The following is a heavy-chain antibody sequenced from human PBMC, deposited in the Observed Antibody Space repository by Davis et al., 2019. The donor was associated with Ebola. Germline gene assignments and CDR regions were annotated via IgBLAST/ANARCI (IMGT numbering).Heavy chain of an antibody. V-gene: IGHV3-23*01. CDR2: ISGSGGSI. J-gene: IGHJ4*02. Sequence: GESLKISCAASGFTFSSYAMSWVRQAPGKGLEWVSAISGSGGSIGYADSVKGRFTISRDNAKNSLYLQMNSLRAEDTALYYCAKVGIAGEFDYWGQGTLVTVSS. D-gene: IGHD6-13*01. CDR3: AKVGIAGEFDY. CDR1: GFTFSSYA.